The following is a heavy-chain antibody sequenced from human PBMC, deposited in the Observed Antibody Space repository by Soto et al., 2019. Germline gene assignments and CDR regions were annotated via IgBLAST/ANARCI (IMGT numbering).Heavy chain of an antibody. CDR3: ARAHNSGWYGLFDY. V-gene: IGHV1-69*06. CDR2: IIPIFGTA. D-gene: IGHD6-19*01. J-gene: IGHJ4*02. CDR1: GGTFSSYA. Sequence: SVKVSCKASGGTFSSYAISWLRQSPGQGLEWMGGIIPIFGTANYAQKFQGRVTITADKSTSTAYMELSSLRSEDTAVYYCARAHNSGWYGLFDYWGQGTLVTVSS.